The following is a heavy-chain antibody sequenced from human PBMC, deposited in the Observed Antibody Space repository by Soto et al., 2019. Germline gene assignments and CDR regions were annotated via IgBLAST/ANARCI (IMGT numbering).Heavy chain of an antibody. CDR2: ISGSGGST. J-gene: IGHJ4*02. CDR1: GFPFSSYA. D-gene: IGHD3-3*01. Sequence: GGSLRLSCAASGFPFSSYAMSWVRQAPGKGLEWVSAISGSGGSTYYADSVKGRFTISRDNSKNTLYPQMNSLRAEDTAVYYCAKDPKFGVPFDYWGQGTLVTVSS. CDR3: AKDPKFGVPFDY. V-gene: IGHV3-23*01.